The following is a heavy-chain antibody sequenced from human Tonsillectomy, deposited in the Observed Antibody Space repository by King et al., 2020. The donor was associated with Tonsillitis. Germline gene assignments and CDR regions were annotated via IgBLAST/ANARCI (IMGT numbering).Heavy chain of an antibody. J-gene: IGHJ4*02. D-gene: IGHD6-19*01. Sequence: QLVQSGAEVKKPGSSVKVSCKASGGTFSSYAISWVRQAPGQGLEWMGRIIRILGIANYAQKFQGRVTITADKSTSTAYMELSSLRSEDTAVYYCARGEDGWPFDYWGQGTLVTVSS. CDR2: IIRILGIA. V-gene: IGHV1-69*04. CDR1: GGTFSSYA. CDR3: ARGEDGWPFDY.